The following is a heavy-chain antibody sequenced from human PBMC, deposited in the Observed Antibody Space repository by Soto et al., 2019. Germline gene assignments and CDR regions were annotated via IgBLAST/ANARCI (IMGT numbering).Heavy chain of an antibody. Sequence: GGSLRLSCAASGFTFSSYSMNWVRQAPGKGLEWVSYISSSSSTIYYADSVKGRFTISRDNAKNSLYLQMNSLRAEDTAVYYCARDPRNTGLDYDYIWGSYRPDAFDIWGQGTMVTVSS. D-gene: IGHD3-16*02. CDR2: ISSSSSTI. V-gene: IGHV3-48*01. CDR1: GFTFSSYS. CDR3: ARDPRNTGLDYDYIWGSYRPDAFDI. J-gene: IGHJ3*02.